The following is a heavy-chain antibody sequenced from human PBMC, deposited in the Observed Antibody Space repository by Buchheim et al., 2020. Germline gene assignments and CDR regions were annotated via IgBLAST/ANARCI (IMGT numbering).Heavy chain of an antibody. CDR2: ISYDGSNK. J-gene: IGHJ6*02. D-gene: IGHD3-3*01. CDR3: AKDSDDFSSDYYYGMDV. Sequence: QVQLVESGGGVVQPGRSLRLSCAASGFTFSSYGMHWVRQAPGKGLEWVAVISYDGSNKYYADSVKGRFTISRDNSKNTPYLQMNSLRAEDTAVYYCAKDSDDFSSDYYYGMDVWGQGTT. V-gene: IGHV3-30*18. CDR1: GFTFSSYG.